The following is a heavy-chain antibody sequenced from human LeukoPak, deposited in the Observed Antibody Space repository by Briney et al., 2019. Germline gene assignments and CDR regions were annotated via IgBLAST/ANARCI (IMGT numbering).Heavy chain of an antibody. J-gene: IGHJ5*02. CDR1: GYTFTTHG. V-gene: IGHV1-18*01. D-gene: IGHD2-2*02. CDR3: ARARPYCSSTSCYSRNWFDP. CDR2: ISGYNGNT. Sequence: GASVKVSCKASGYTFTTHGLSWVRQAPGQGPEWMGRISGYNGNTNYAQEFQGRVTMTTDTSTNTAYMELSSLRSEDTAVYYCARARPYCSSTSCYSRNWFDPWGQGTLVTVSS.